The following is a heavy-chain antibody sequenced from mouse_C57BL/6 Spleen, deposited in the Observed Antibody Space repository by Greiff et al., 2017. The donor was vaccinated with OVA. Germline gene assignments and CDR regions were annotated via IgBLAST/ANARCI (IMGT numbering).Heavy chain of an antibody. CDR2: IDPSDSYT. Sequence: VQLQQPGAELVMPGASVKLSCKASGYTFTSYWMHWVKQRPGQGLEWIGEIDPSDSYTNYNQKFKGKSTLTVDKSSSTAYMQLSSLTSEDSAVYYCARPNSYYYGSSLDYWGQGTTRTVSS. D-gene: IGHD1-1*01. V-gene: IGHV1-69*01. J-gene: IGHJ2*01. CDR3: ARPNSYYYGSSLDY. CDR1: GYTFTSYW.